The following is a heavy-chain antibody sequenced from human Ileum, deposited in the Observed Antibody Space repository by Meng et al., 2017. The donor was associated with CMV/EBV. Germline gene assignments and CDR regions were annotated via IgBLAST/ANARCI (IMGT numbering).Heavy chain of an antibody. Sequence: GESLKISCAASGFTFSSYWMHWVRQAPGKGLVWVSRINSDGSSTSYADSVKGRFTISRDNAKNTLYLQMNSLRAEDTAVYYCARGLKWELPIYYWGQGTLVTVSS. CDR2: INSDGSST. J-gene: IGHJ4*02. V-gene: IGHV3-74*01. CDR1: GFTFSSYW. D-gene: IGHD1-26*01. CDR3: ARGLKWELPIYY.